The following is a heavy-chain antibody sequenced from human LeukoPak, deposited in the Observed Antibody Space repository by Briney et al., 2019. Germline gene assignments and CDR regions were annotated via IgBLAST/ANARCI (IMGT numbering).Heavy chain of an antibody. CDR3: ARDLYSRRQQLVSNWFDP. J-gene: IGHJ5*02. CDR2: ISAYNGNT. V-gene: IGHV1-18*01. Sequence: ASMKVSCKASGYTFTSYDINWVRQATGQGLEWMGWISAYNGNTNYAQKLQGRVTMTTDTSTSTAYMELRSLRSGDTAVYYCARDLYSRRQQLVSNWFDPWGQGTLVTVSS. CDR1: GYTFTSYD. D-gene: IGHD6-13*01.